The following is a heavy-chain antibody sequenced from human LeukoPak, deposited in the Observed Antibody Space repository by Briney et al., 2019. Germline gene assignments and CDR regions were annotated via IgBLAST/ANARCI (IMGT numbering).Heavy chain of an antibody. CDR1: GGSISSSSYY. CDR3: ARHRLRLRDAFDI. CDR2: IYYSGST. D-gene: IGHD6-25*01. J-gene: IGHJ3*02. Sequence: SETLSLTCTVSGGSISSSSYYWGWIRQPPGKGLEWIGSIYYSGSTYYNPSLKSRVTISVDTSKNQFSLKLSSVTAADTAVYYCARHRLRLRDAFDIWGQGTTVTVSS. V-gene: IGHV4-39*01.